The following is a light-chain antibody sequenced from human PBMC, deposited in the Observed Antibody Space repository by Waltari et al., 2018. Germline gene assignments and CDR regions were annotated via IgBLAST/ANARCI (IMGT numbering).Light chain of an antibody. CDR3: QQYYSTPPT. CDR1: QTLLYISNNKNY. J-gene: IGKJ5*01. V-gene: IGKV4-1*01. CDR2: WAS. Sequence: DIVMTQSPDSLAVSLGERATINCTSSQTLLYISNNKNYLAWYQQKPGQPPKLLIYWASARESGVPDRFSGSGSGTDFTLTISSLQAEDVAVYYCQQYYSTPPTFGQGTRLEIK.